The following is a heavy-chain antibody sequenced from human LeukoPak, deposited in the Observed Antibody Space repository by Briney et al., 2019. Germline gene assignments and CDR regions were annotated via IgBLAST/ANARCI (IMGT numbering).Heavy chain of an antibody. Sequence: GASVKVSCKVSGYTLTELSMHWVRQAPGQGLEWRGGFDPEDGETIYAQKFQGRVTMTQDTSTDTAYMELSSLRSEDTAVYYCATVSGLYDSSGYYYSRYFDYWGQGTLVTVSS. D-gene: IGHD3-22*01. CDR3: ATVSGLYDSSGYYYSRYFDY. V-gene: IGHV1-24*01. CDR1: GYTLTELS. CDR2: FDPEDGET. J-gene: IGHJ4*02.